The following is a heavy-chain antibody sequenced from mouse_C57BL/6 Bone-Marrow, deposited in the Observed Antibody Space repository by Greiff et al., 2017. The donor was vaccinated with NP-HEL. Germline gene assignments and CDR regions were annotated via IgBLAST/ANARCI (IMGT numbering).Heavy chain of an antibody. CDR2: IDPSDSYN. D-gene: IGHD2-3*01. CDR3: AREGIYDGYYPYYAMDY. V-gene: IGHV1-50*01. Sequence: QVQLQQPGAELVKPGASVKLSCKASGYTFTSYWMQWVKQRPGQGLEWIGEIDPSDSYNNYNQKFKGKATLTVDTSSSTAYMQLSSLTSEDSAVYYCAREGIYDGYYPYYAMDYWGQGTSVTVSS. CDR1: GYTFTSYW. J-gene: IGHJ4*01.